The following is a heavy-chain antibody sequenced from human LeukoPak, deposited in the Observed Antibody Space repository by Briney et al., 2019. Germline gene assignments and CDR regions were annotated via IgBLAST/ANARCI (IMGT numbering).Heavy chain of an antibody. CDR3: AREWPKGDYRSDAFDI. Sequence: SETLSLTCAVYGGSFSGYYWSWIRQPPGKGLEWIGEINHSGSTNYNPSLKSRVTISVDTSKNQFSLKLSSVTAADTAVYYCAREWPKGDYRSDAFDIWGQGTMVTVSS. CDR1: GGSFSGYY. CDR2: INHSGST. J-gene: IGHJ3*02. D-gene: IGHD4-17*01. V-gene: IGHV4-34*01.